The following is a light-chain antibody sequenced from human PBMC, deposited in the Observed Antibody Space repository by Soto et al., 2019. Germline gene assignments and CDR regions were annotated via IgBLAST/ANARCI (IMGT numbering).Light chain of an antibody. CDR2: TAP. CDR1: QSISSW. J-gene: IGKJ1*01. Sequence: DIQMTQSPSTLSASVGARVTITCRASQSISSWLAWYQQKPGKAPKLLIYTAPSLDSGVPSRCRGSGPGTEFTLTISSLQPDDFSPYYCQHYNSYSGTFGQGTKGEIK. V-gene: IGKV1-5*03. CDR3: QHYNSYSGT.